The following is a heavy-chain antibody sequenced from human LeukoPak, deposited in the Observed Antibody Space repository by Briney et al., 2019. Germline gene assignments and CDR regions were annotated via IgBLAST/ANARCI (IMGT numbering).Heavy chain of an antibody. CDR3: AGVELAEAFDI. Sequence: ASVKVSCKASGYTFTSYYMHWVRQAPGQGLEWMGIINPSGGSTSYAQKFQGRVTMTRDTSTSTVYMELSSLRSEDTAVYYCAGVELAEAFDIWGQGTMVTVSS. CDR1: GYTFTSYY. V-gene: IGHV1-46*01. J-gene: IGHJ3*02. CDR2: INPSGGST. D-gene: IGHD1-7*01.